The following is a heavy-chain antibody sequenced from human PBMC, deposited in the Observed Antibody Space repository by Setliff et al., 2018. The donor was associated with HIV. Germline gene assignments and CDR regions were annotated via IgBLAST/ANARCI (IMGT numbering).Heavy chain of an antibody. CDR3: ARDPGGLYCTSASCQGGCFDP. CDR1: GGSINSHY. J-gene: IGHJ5*02. V-gene: IGHV4-59*11. Sequence: SLTCTVSGGSINSHYWSWVRQPPGKGLEWIGSIYYSRNTNYNPSLKSRVTISVETSKNQFSLNLNSVTAADTAVYYCARDPGGLYCTSASCQGGCFDPWGQGTLVTVSS. D-gene: IGHD2-2*01. CDR2: IYYSRNT.